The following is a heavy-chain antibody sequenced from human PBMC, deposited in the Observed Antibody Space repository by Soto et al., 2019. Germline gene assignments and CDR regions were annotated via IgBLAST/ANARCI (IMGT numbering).Heavy chain of an antibody. Sequence: CRASGCTLTRYITHWVRQAPGQGLEWMGIINPSGGSTSYAQKFQGRVTMTRDTSTSTVYMELSSLRSEDTAVYYCTRDGTSLVIFLDVCGPGTGVTVS. CDR3: TRDGTSLVIFLDV. CDR1: GCTLTRYI. V-gene: IGHV1-46*01. CDR2: INPSGGST. J-gene: IGHJ6*01. D-gene: IGHD6-13*01.